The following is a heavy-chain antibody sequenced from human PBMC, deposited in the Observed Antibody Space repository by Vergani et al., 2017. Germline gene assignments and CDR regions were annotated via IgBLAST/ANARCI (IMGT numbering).Heavy chain of an antibody. V-gene: IGHV4-39*01. CDR2: IYYSGST. CDR1: GGSISSGSYY. CDR3: ARQLWFGELRMGDVDY. J-gene: IGHJ4*02. Sequence: QVQLQESGPGLVKPSQTLSLTCTVSGGSISSGSYYWGWIRQPPGKGLEWIGSIYYSGSTYYNPSLKSRVTISVDTSKNQFSLKLSSVTAADTAVYYCARQLWFGELRMGDVDYWGQGTLVTVSS. D-gene: IGHD3-10*01.